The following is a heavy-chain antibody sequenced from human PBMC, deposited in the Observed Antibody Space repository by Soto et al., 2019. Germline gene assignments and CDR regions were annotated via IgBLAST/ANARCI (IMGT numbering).Heavy chain of an antibody. J-gene: IGHJ6*02. Sequence: QVQVVESGGGVVQPGRSLRLSCAASGFTFSSYGIHWVRQAPGKGLEWVAVISYDGTDKYYADSVKGRFTISRDNSKNTVYLQISSLRAEDTAVYHCAKDIISGSSYYFYGMDAWGQGTTVTVSS. V-gene: IGHV3-30*18. D-gene: IGHD2-15*01. CDR3: AKDIISGSSYYFYGMDA. CDR2: ISYDGTDK. CDR1: GFTFSSYG.